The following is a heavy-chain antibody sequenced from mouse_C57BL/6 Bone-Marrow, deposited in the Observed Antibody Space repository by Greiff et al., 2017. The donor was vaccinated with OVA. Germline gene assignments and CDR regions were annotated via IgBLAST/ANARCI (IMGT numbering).Heavy chain of an antibody. D-gene: IGHD1-1*01. V-gene: IGHV1-5*01. CDR3: TSEASHYYGSSLFAY. CDR1: GYTFTSYW. J-gene: IGHJ3*01. Sequence: EVQLQQSGTVLARPGASVKMSCKTSGYTFTSYWMHWVKQRPGQGLEWIGAIYPGNSDTSYNQKFKGKAKLTAVTSASTAYMELSSLTNEDSAVYYCTSEASHYYGSSLFAYWGQGTLVTVSA. CDR2: IYPGNSDT.